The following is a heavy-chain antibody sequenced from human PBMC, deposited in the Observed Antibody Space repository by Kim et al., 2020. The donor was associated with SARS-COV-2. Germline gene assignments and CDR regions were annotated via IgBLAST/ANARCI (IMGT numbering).Heavy chain of an antibody. J-gene: IGHJ1*01. CDR1: GYSFTSYW. CDR2: IDPSDSYT. D-gene: IGHD3-9*01. Sequence: GESLKISCKGSGYSFTSYWISWVRQMPGKGLEWMGRIDPSDSYTNYSPSFQGHVTISADKSISTAYLQWSSLKASDTAMYYCARLEGANYDILTGYSSPFQHWGQGTLVTVSS. CDR3: ARLEGANYDILTGYSSPFQH. V-gene: IGHV5-10-1*01.